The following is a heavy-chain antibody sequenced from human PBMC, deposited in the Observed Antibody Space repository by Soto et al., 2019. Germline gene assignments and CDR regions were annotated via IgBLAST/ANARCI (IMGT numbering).Heavy chain of an antibody. D-gene: IGHD6-19*01. CDR1: GYAFTSYG. CDR2: ISAYNGNT. CDR3: ARGGRQWLGYYGMDV. V-gene: IGHV1-18*04. Sequence: ASLKGSCKASGYAFTSYGISCVRQAPGQGLEWMGWISAYNGNTNYAQKLQGRVTMTTDTSTSTAYMELRSLRSDDTAVYYCARGGRQWLGYYGMDVWGQGTTVTVSS. J-gene: IGHJ6*02.